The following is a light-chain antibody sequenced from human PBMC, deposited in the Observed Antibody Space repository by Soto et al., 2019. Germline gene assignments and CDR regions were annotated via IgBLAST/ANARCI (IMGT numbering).Light chain of an antibody. CDR1: SSDVGSYHY. J-gene: IGLJ1*01. CDR2: DVT. CDR3: TSYTSTSTYV. V-gene: IGLV2-14*01. Sequence: QSALTQPASVSGPPGQSITISCTGTSSDVGSYHYVSWYHHHPGKAPRLVIYDVTNRPSGISDRFSGPKSGNTASLTISGLLAEDEADYYCTSYTSTSTYVFGTGTKVT.